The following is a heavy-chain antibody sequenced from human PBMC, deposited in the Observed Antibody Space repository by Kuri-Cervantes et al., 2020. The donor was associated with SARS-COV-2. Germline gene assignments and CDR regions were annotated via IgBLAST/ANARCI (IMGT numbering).Heavy chain of an antibody. CDR2: ISAYNGNT. V-gene: IGHV1-18*01. D-gene: IGHD6-13*01. Sequence: ASVKVSCKASGYTFTSYGISWVRQAPGQGLEWMGWISAYNGNTNYAQKLQGRVTMTRDTSISTAYMELSRLRSDDTAVYYCARVGGGEQQLLYPFDYWGRGTLVTVSS. CDR3: ARVGGGEQQLLYPFDY. CDR1: GYTFTSYG. J-gene: IGHJ4*02.